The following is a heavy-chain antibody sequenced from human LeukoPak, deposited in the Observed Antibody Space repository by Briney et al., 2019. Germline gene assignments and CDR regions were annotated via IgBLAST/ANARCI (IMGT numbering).Heavy chain of an antibody. D-gene: IGHD2-2*01. CDR3: ARVSRGPYCSSTSCSSNWFDP. V-gene: IGHV1-69*04. CDR1: GGTFSSYA. CDR2: IIPILGIA. Sequence: ASVKVSCKASGGTFSSYAISWVRQAPGQGLEWMGRIIPILGIANYAQKFQGRVTITADKSTSTAYMELSSLRSEDTAVYYCARVSRGPYCSSTSCSSNWFDPWGQGTLITVSS. J-gene: IGHJ5*02.